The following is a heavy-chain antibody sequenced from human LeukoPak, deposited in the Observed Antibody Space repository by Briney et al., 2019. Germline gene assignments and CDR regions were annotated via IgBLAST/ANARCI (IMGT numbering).Heavy chain of an antibody. CDR2: IGARGGST. D-gene: IGHD3-9*01. V-gene: IGHV3-23*01. CDR1: GFTFSSYA. J-gene: IGHJ4*02. CDR3: AKAEGYDILTGLDY. Sequence: LSGGSLRLSCATSGFTFSSYAMSWVRQAPGKGLEWVSGIGARGGSTYYADSVKGRFTISRDNSKNTLYLQMNSLRTEDTAVYYCAKAEGYDILTGLDYWGQGTLVTVSS.